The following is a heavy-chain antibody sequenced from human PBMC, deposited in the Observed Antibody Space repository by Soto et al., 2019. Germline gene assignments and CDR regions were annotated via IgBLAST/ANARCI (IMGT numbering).Heavy chain of an antibody. CDR3: GWFGGKFDF. J-gene: IGHJ4*02. Sequence: QVQLVQSGAEVKKPGASVKVSCETSGYTFTGYYINWVRQAPGQGPEWMGWIDPDSGGTNYAQKFQGRLTMTRDTSISTAYMELSRLRSEDTAVYYCGWFGGKFDFWGQGTLITVSS. V-gene: IGHV1-2*02. CDR1: GYTFTGYY. CDR2: IDPDSGGT. D-gene: IGHD3-3*01.